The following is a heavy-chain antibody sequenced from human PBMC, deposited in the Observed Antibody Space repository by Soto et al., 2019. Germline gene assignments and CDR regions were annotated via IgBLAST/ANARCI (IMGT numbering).Heavy chain of an antibody. Sequence: LRLSCAASGFTFSTFAMSWVRQPPGKGLEWVSTISGTDDSTYYADSVKGRFTISRDNSKNTLFLQMNSLRAEDTAVYYCAKDTIIGTTGWFDPWGQGTLVTVSS. V-gene: IGHV3-23*01. J-gene: IGHJ5*02. CDR1: GFTFSTFA. CDR2: ISGTDDST. D-gene: IGHD1-20*01. CDR3: AKDTIIGTTGWFDP.